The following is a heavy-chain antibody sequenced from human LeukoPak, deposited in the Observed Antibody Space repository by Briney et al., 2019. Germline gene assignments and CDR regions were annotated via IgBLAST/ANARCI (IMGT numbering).Heavy chain of an antibody. CDR2: IIPIFGTA. CDR1: GGTFSSYA. Sequence: ASVKVSCMASGGTFSSYAISWVRQAPRQGLEWMGGIIPIFGTANYAQKFQGRVTITADKSTSTAYMELSSLRSEDTAVYYCARSSIIAAAGPYYFDYWGQGTLVTVSS. V-gene: IGHV1-69*06. J-gene: IGHJ4*02. CDR3: ARSSIIAAAGPYYFDY. D-gene: IGHD6-13*01.